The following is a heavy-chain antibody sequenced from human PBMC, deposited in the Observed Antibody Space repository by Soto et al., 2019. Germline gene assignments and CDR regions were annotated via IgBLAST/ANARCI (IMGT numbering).Heavy chain of an antibody. CDR3: ASGSIAARGFFSGFDY. D-gene: IGHD6-6*01. V-gene: IGHV5-51*01. CDR1: GYSFTSYW. CDR2: IYPGDSDT. Sequence: GESLKISCKGSGYSFTSYWIGWVRQMPGKGLEWMGIIYPGDSDTRYSPSFQGQVTISADKSISTAYLQWSSLKASDTAMYYCASGSIAARGFFSGFDYWGQGTLVTVSS. J-gene: IGHJ4*02.